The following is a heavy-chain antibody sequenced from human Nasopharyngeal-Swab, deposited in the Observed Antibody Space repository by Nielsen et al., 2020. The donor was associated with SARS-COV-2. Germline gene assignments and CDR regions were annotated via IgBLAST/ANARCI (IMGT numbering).Heavy chain of an antibody. CDR1: GFTFSSYS. V-gene: IGHV3-48*02. CDR3: ARDPQYSSSWSYYYYYGMDV. CDR2: ISSSSSTI. J-gene: IGHJ6*02. D-gene: IGHD6-13*01. Sequence: GGSLRLSCAASGFTFSSYSINWVHQAPGKGLEWVSYISSSSSTIYYADSVKGRFTISRDNAKNSLYLQMNSLRDEDTAVYYCARDPQYSSSWSYYYYYGMDVWGQGTTVTVSS.